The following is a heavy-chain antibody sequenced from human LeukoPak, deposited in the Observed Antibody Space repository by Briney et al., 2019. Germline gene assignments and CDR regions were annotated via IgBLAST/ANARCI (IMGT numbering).Heavy chain of an antibody. Sequence: GGSLRLSCAASGFTVSSNYMGWVRQPPGKGLEWVSVIYSGGTTFYADSVKGRFTISRDNSRNTLYLQMNSLRADDTAVYYCTKLKGWYGDGYFDYWGQGIVVTVSS. CDR2: IYSGGTT. J-gene: IGHJ4*02. D-gene: IGHD6-19*01. CDR3: TKLKGWYGDGYFDY. CDR1: GFTVSSNY. V-gene: IGHV3-53*01.